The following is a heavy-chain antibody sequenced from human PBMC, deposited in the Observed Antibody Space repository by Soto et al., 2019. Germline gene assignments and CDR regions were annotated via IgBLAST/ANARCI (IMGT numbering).Heavy chain of an antibody. D-gene: IGHD6-6*01. V-gene: IGHV3-21*01. CDR3: NSSPHFDY. J-gene: IGHJ4*02. Sequence: GGSLRLSCAASGFTFSSYAMSWVRQAPGKGLEWVSAISSSSSYIYYADSVKGRFTISRDNAKNSLYLQMNSLRAEDTAVYYCNSSPHFDYWGQGTLVTVSS. CDR1: GFTFSSYA. CDR2: ISSSSSYI.